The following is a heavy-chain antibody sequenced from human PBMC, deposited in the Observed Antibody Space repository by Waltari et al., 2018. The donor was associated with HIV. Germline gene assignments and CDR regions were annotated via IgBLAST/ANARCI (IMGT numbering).Heavy chain of an antibody. CDR2: INTSGST. CDR1: GGSISSYY. D-gene: IGHD3-22*01. Sequence: QVQLQESGPGLVKPSETLSLTCTVSGGSISSYYWSCIRQPAGKGLEWIGRINTSGSTNYNPSLKSRLTMSVDTSKNQFSLNLSSVTAADTAVYYCARVAPYDSSGYYRGIFDYWGQGTLVTVSS. V-gene: IGHV4-4*07. J-gene: IGHJ4*02. CDR3: ARVAPYDSSGYYRGIFDY.